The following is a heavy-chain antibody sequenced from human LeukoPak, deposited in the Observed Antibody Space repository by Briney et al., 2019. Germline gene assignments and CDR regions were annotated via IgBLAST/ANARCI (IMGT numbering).Heavy chain of an antibody. CDR2: ISSSSSYI. CDR1: GFTFSSYS. V-gene: IGHV3-21*01. D-gene: IGHD2-2*01. Sequence: PGGSLRLSCAASGFTFSSYSMNWVRQAPGKGLEWVSSISSSSSYIYYADSVKGRFTISRDNAKNSLYLQMNSLRAEDTAVYYCARDRGGVVPALQAFDIWGQGTMVTVSS. J-gene: IGHJ3*02. CDR3: ARDRGGVVPALQAFDI.